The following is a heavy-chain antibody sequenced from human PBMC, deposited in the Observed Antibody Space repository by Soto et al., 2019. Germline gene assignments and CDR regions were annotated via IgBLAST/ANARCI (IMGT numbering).Heavy chain of an antibody. CDR2: INHSGST. V-gene: IGHV4-34*01. D-gene: IGHD6-19*01. CDR1: GGSFSGYY. Sequence: QVQLQQWGAGLLKPSETLSLTCAVYGGSFSGYYWSWIRQPPGKGLEWIGEINHSGSTNYNPSLKSRVTISVDTSKNQFSLKLSSVTAADTAVYYCAARPVAGVLSVDYWGQGTLVTVSS. CDR3: AARPVAGVLSVDY. J-gene: IGHJ4*02.